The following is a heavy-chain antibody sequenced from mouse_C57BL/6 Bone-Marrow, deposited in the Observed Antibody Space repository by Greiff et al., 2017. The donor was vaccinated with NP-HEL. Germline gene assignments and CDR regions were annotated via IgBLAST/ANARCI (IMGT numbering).Heavy chain of an antibody. J-gene: IGHJ2*01. D-gene: IGHD2-1*01. CDR1: GYTFTSYW. Sequence: QVQLQQPGAELVRPGTSVKLSCKASGYTFTSYWMHWVKQRPGQGLEWIGVIDPSDSYTNYNQKFKGKATLTVDTSSSTAYMQLSSLTSEDSAVYYCARDYDGNHFDYWGQGTTLTVSS. V-gene: IGHV1-59*01. CDR3: ARDYDGNHFDY. CDR2: IDPSDSYT.